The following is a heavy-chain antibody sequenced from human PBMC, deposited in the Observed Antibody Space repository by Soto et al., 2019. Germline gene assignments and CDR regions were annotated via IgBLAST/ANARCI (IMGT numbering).Heavy chain of an antibody. CDR2: IYYSGNT. CDR3: ARSPDYGSFMRFDS. CDR1: GVSISSVGNY. J-gene: IGHJ5*01. V-gene: IGHV4-31*03. Sequence: SETLSLTCTVSGVSISSVGNYWGWLRHQSGKGLEWIGSIYYSGNTYYNPSLRSRIIISIDTSKDQFSLKVTSVTAADTAVYYCARSPDYGSFMRFDSWGQGTQVTVSS. D-gene: IGHD3-16*01.